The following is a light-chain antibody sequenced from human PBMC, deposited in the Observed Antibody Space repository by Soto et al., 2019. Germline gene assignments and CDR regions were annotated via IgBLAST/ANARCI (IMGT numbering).Light chain of an antibody. J-gene: IGKJ1*01. CDR2: DAS. Sequence: EIVLTQSPVTLSLYPGERATLSCRASQSVSSYLAWYQQKPGQAPRLLIYDASIRATGIPARFSGSGSGTDFTLTITRLEPEDFAMYYCQQYSSSRTFGQWT. V-gene: IGKV3-20*01. CDR3: QQYSSSRT. CDR1: QSVSSY.